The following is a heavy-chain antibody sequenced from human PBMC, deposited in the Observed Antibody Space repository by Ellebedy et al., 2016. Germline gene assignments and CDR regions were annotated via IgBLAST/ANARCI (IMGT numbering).Heavy chain of an antibody. J-gene: IGHJ4*02. V-gene: IGHV3-30*18. CDR2: ISYDGSNK. D-gene: IGHD1-26*01. CDR3: AKDPTRGYSGTPYYFDY. Sequence: GESLKISXAASGFTFSSYGMHWVRQAPGKGLEWVAVISYDGSNKYYADSVKGRFTISRDNSKNTLYLQMNSLRAEDTAVYYCAKDPTRGYSGTPYYFDYWGQGTLVTVSS. CDR1: GFTFSSYG.